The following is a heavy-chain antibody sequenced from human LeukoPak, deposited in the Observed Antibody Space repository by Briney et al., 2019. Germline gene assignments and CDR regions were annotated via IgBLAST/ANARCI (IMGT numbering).Heavy chain of an antibody. D-gene: IGHD3-22*01. V-gene: IGHV3-53*01. CDR3: AREMEYDSSGYPPPGAFDI. J-gene: IGHJ3*02. CDR1: GFTFSSNY. CDR2: IYSGGST. Sequence: PGGSLRLSRAASGFTFSSNYMSWVRQAPGKGLEGVSVIYSGGSTYYSDSVKGLFTISTDNSKNTLYLQMNSLRAEDTAVYYCAREMEYDSSGYPPPGAFDIWGQGTMVTVSS.